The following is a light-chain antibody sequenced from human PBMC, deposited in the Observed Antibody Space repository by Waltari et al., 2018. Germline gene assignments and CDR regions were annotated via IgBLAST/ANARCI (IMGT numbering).Light chain of an antibody. Sequence: ETVFTQSPAPLSLSPGARATHSCRPSQSVTYLAWHQQKPGQAPRLLIYDASNRATGIPARFSGSGSGTDFTLTISSLEPEDFAVYYCHQHNNWPHTFGQGTKLEIK. CDR2: DAS. CDR1: QSVTY. V-gene: IGKV3-11*01. CDR3: HQHNNWPHT. J-gene: IGKJ2*01.